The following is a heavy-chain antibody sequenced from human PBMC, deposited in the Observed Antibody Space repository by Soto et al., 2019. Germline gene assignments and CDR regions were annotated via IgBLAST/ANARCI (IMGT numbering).Heavy chain of an antibody. CDR3: TRLYYYDSSGYTFDY. D-gene: IGHD3-22*01. J-gene: IGHJ4*02. CDR1: WFTFSGSA. V-gene: IGHV3-73*01. CDR2: IRSKANSYAT. Sequence: GGSLRLSCAASWFTFSGSALHWVRQASGKGLEWVGRIRSKANSYATAYAASVKGRFTISRYDLNNTAYLQMNSLKTEDTAVYYCTRLYYYDSSGYTFDYWGQGTLVTVSS.